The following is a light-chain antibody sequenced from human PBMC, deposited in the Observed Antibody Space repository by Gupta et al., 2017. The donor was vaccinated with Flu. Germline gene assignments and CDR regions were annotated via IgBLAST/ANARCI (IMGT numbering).Light chain of an antibody. CDR2: ENN. Sequence: QSVLPQPPSVPAAPGQKVTISCSGSSSNIGNNYVSWYQQLPGTAPKLLIYENNKRPSGIPDRFSGSRSDTSTTLGITGLLTGDEADYYCGTWDSGLSGWFFGGGTTLTVL. CDR1: SSNIGNNY. J-gene: IGLJ2*01. CDR3: GTWDSGLSGWF. V-gene: IGLV1-51*02.